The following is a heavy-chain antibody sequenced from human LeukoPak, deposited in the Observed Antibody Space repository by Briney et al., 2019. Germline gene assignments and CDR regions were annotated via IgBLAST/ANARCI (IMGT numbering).Heavy chain of an antibody. Sequence: PGGSLRLSCAVSGFTVSANYMSWVRQAPGKGLEWVSVIYNDESLDYADSVRGRFTISRDISKNTVYLQMNNLRGEDTAKYYCARGSYWWGYWGQGTLVTVSS. D-gene: IGHD2-8*02. CDR3: ARGSYWWGY. J-gene: IGHJ4*02. CDR2: IYNDESL. V-gene: IGHV3-53*01. CDR1: GFTVSANY.